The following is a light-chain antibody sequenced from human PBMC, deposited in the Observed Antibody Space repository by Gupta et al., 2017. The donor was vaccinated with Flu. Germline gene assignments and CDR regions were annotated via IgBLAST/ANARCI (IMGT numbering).Light chain of an antibody. CDR3: QQYNIYPIT. J-gene: IGKJ5*01. CDR1: QSISSW. V-gene: IGKV1-5*03. CDR2: KAS. Sequence: GDRVTITCRASQSISSWLAWYQQKPGKAPKLLIYKASSLESGVPSRFSGSGSGTEFTLTISSLQPDDFATYYCQQYNIYPITFGQGTRLEIK.